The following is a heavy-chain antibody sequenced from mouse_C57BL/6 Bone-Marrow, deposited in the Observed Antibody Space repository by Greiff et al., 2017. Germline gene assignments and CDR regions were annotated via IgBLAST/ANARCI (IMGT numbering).Heavy chain of an antibody. J-gene: IGHJ3*01. CDR1: GYTFTSYG. CDR3: ARSHYGSSLAWFAY. CDR2: IYPRSGNT. V-gene: IGHV1-81*01. Sequence: QVQLQQSGAELARPGASVKLSCKASGYTFTSYGISWVKQRTGQGLEWIGEIYPRSGNTYYNEKFKGKATLTADKSSSTAYMVLRSLTSEDSAVYFCARSHYGSSLAWFAYWGQGTLVTVSA. D-gene: IGHD1-1*01.